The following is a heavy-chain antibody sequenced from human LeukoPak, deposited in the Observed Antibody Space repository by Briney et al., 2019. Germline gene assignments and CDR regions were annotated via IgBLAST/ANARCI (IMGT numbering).Heavy chain of an antibody. Sequence: GGSLRLSCAASGFTVSSNYMSWVHQAPGKGLEWVSVIYSGGSTYYADSVKGRFTISRDNPKNTLYLQMNSLRAEDTAVYYCARDQVGAVDYWGQGTLVTVSS. J-gene: IGHJ4*02. D-gene: IGHD1-26*01. CDR3: ARDQVGAVDY. CDR2: IYSGGST. V-gene: IGHV3-53*01. CDR1: GFTVSSNY.